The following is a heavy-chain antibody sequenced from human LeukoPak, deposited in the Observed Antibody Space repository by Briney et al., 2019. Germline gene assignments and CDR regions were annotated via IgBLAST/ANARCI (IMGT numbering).Heavy chain of an antibody. Sequence: ASVKVSCKAFGYTFTGYYMHWVRQAPGQGLEWMGWINPNSGGTNYAQKFQGRVTMTRDTSISTAYMELSRLRSDDTAVYYCARVTGTIFGVVIWGQGTLVTVSS. CDR3: ARVTGTIFGVVI. D-gene: IGHD3-3*01. V-gene: IGHV1-2*02. CDR1: GYTFTGYY. CDR2: INPNSGGT. J-gene: IGHJ4*02.